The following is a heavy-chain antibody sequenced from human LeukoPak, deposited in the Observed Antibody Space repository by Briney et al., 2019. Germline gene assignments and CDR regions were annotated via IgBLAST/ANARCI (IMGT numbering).Heavy chain of an antibody. D-gene: IGHD4-17*01. Sequence: ASVKVSCKASGYTFTGYYMHWVRQAPGQGLEWMGRINPNSGGTNYAQKFQGRVTMTRDTSISTAYMELSRLRSDDTAVYYCARYDYGSLYGMDVWGQGTTVTVFS. CDR2: INPNSGGT. J-gene: IGHJ6*02. CDR3: ARYDYGSLYGMDV. V-gene: IGHV1-2*06. CDR1: GYTFTGYY.